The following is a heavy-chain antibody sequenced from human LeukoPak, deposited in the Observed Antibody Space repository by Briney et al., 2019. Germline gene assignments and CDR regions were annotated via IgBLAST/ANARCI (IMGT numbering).Heavy chain of an antibody. CDR2: IYYSGST. CDR1: GGSISSYY. V-gene: IGHV4-59*01. D-gene: IGHD3-22*01. J-gene: IGHJ3*02. CDR3: ASIDSSVIGGAFDI. Sequence: SETLSLTCTVSGGSISSYYWSWIRQPPGKGLEWIGYIYYSGSTNYNPSLKSRVTISVDTSKNQFSLKLSSVTAADTAVYYCASIDSSVIGGAFDIWGQGTIVTVSS.